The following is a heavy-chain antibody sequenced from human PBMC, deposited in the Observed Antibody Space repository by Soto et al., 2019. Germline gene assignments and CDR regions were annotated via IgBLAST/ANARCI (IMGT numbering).Heavy chain of an antibody. D-gene: IGHD4-17*01. V-gene: IGHV1-18*01. Sequence: ASVKVSCKASGYTFTSYDINWVRQATGQGLEWMGWISAYNGNTNYAQKLQGRVTMTTDTSTSTAYMELRSLRSDDTAVYYCASTITVTSSAFDIWGQGTMVTVSS. CDR1: GYTFTSYD. J-gene: IGHJ3*02. CDR3: ASTITVTSSAFDI. CDR2: ISAYNGNT.